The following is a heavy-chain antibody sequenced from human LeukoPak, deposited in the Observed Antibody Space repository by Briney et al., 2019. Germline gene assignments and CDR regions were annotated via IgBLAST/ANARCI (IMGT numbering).Heavy chain of an antibody. CDR2: IYYSGST. CDR1: GGSISSYY. D-gene: IGHD4-17*01. CDR3: ATYDYGDYYFDY. Sequence: SETLSLTCIVSGGSISSYYWSWIRQPPGKGLEWIGYIYYSGSTNYNPSLKSRVTISVDTSKNQFSLKLSSVTAADTAVYYCATYDYGDYYFDYWGQGTLVTVSS. J-gene: IGHJ4*02. V-gene: IGHV4-59*08.